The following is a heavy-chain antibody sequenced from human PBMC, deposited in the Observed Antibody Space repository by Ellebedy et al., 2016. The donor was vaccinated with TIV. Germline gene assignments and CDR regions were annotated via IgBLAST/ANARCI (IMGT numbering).Heavy chain of an antibody. CDR2: ISSGSTYT. V-gene: IGHV3-11*06. CDR1: GFTFSDTY. J-gene: IGHJ5*01. Sequence: GESLKISCVASGFTFSDTYMAWIRQAPGKGLEWVSYISSGSTYTNYADSVKGRFTISRDNAKESLYLQMNSLRVEDTAVYYCAKYSQGGYDLPLDSWGQGTRVTVSS. D-gene: IGHD5-12*01. CDR3: AKYSQGGYDLPLDS.